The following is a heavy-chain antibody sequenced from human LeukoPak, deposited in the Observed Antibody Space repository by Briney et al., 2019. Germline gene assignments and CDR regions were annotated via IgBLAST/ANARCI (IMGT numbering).Heavy chain of an antibody. CDR3: AASETYSGYDFDY. Sequence: GGSLRLSCAASGFTVSSNYMSWVRQAPGKGLEWVSVIYSGGSTYYADSVKGRFTISRDNSKNTLYLQMNSLRAEDTAVYYCAASETYSGYDFDYWGQGTLVTVSS. V-gene: IGHV3-53*01. CDR1: GFTVSSNY. D-gene: IGHD5-12*01. J-gene: IGHJ4*02. CDR2: IYSGGST.